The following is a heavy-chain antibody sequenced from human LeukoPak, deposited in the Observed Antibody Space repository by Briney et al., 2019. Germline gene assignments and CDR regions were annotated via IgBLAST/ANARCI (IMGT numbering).Heavy chain of an antibody. CDR2: IYTSGST. J-gene: IGHJ4*02. CDR1: GGSISSYY. V-gene: IGHV4-4*07. Sequence: PSETLSLTCTVSGGSISSYYWSWIRQPAGKGLEWIGRIYTSGSTNYNPSLKSRVTMSVDTSKNQFSLKLSSVTAADTAVYYCAREGGRYYYGSGRYYFDYWGQGTLVTVSS. D-gene: IGHD3-10*01. CDR3: AREGGRYYYGSGRYYFDY.